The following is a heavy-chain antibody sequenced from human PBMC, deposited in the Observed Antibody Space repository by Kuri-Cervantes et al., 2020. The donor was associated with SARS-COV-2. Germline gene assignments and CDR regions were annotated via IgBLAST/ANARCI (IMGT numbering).Heavy chain of an antibody. Sequence: ASVKVSCKAFGYTFTRYGISWVRQAPGQGLEWMGWISAYNGNTNYAQKFQGRVTMTTDTSTSTAYMELRSLRSDDAAVYYCAKVPGDGYNWNYSPLFDYWGQGTLVTVSS. CDR3: AKVPGDGYNWNYSPLFDY. D-gene: IGHD1-7*01. J-gene: IGHJ4*02. V-gene: IGHV1-18*04. CDR2: ISAYNGNT. CDR1: GYTFTRYG.